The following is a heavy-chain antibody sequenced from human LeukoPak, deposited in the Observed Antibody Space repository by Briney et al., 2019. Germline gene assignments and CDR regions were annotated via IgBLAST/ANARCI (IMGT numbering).Heavy chain of an antibody. CDR3: AKEGLLGGLLWFGEFSYYFDY. Sequence: ETLSLTCAVYGGSFSGYYWSWVRQAPGKGLEWVSAISGSGGSTYYADSVKGRFTISRDNSKNTLYLQMNSLRAEDTAVYYCAKEGLLGGLLWFGEFSYYFDYWGQGTLVTVSS. V-gene: IGHV3-23*01. CDR1: GGSFSGYY. D-gene: IGHD3-10*01. CDR2: ISGSGGST. J-gene: IGHJ4*02.